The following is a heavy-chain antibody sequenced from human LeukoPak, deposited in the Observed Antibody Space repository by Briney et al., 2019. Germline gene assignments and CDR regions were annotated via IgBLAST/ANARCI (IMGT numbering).Heavy chain of an antibody. CDR2: INPNSGGT. CDR3: ARDWGSYNSHNSANRAV. D-gene: IGHD3-16*01. J-gene: IGHJ6*03. Sequence: ASVKVSCKASGYTFTGYYMHWVRQAPGQGLEWMGWINPNSGGTNYAQKFQGRVTMTRDTSISTAYMELSRLRSEDTAVYYWARDWGSYNSHNSANRAVWGKGTTATVSS. CDR1: GYTFTGYY. V-gene: IGHV1-2*02.